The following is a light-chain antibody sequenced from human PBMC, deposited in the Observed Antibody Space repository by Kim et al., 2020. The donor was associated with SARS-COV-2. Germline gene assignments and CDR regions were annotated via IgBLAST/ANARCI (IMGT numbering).Light chain of an antibody. Sequence: WSPGERATVSCRASQSVSSNYLAWYQQKPGQAPRLLIYGASSRATGIPDRFSGSGSETDFTLTISRLDPEDFAVYYCQQYGSSPLTFGGGTKLEI. J-gene: IGKJ4*01. CDR3: QQYGSSPLT. CDR1: QSVSSNY. V-gene: IGKV3-20*01. CDR2: GAS.